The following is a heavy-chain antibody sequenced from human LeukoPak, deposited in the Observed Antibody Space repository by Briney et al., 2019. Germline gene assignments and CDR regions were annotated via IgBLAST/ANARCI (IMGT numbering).Heavy chain of an antibody. CDR3: AREAIVVRGPYYFDY. J-gene: IGHJ4*02. CDR2: IIPILDMT. V-gene: IGHV1-69*04. CDR1: GGTSSSYG. Sequence: SVKVSCKTSGGTSSSYGISWVRQAPGQGLEWMGRIIPILDMTNYAQNFQGRVTITADKSTSTAYMELNSLRFEDTAVYYCAREAIVVRGPYYFDYWGQGTLVTVSS. D-gene: IGHD3-10*01.